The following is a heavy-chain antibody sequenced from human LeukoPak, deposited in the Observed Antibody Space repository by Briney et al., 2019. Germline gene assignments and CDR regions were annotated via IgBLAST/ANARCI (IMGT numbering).Heavy chain of an antibody. D-gene: IGHD2-15*01. Sequence: SETLSLTCTVSGGSISSSSYYWGWIRQPPGKGLEGIGSIYYSGSTYYNPSLKSRVTISVDTSKNQFSLKLSSVTAADTAVYYCARGGYCSGGSCYSNAFDIWGQGTMVTVSS. CDR1: GGSISSSSYY. V-gene: IGHV4-39*07. CDR3: ARGGYCSGGSCYSNAFDI. CDR2: IYYSGST. J-gene: IGHJ3*02.